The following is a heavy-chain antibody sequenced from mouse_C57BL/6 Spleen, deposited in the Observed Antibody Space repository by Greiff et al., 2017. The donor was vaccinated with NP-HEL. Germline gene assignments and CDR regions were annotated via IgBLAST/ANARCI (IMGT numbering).Heavy chain of an antibody. CDR1: GYTFTSYW. D-gene: IGHD1-1*01. CDR3: ARHYGSRVYYAMDY. V-gene: IGHV1-53*01. J-gene: IGHJ4*01. CDR2: INPSNGGT. Sequence: QVQLQQPGTELVKPGASVKLSCKASGYTFTSYWMHWVKQRPGQGLEWIGNINPSNGGTNYNEKFKSKATLTVDKSSSTAYMQLCNLTSEDSAVDYCARHYGSRVYYAMDYWGQGTSVTVSS.